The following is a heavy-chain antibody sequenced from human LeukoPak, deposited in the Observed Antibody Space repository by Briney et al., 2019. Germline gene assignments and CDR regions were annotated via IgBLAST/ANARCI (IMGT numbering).Heavy chain of an antibody. Sequence: PGGSLRLSCAASGFTFSSYWMHWVRQAPGKGLEWVSSISSSSSYIYYADSVKGRFTISRDNAKNSLYLQMNSLRAEDTAVYYCARDCGGDCGAFDIWGQGTMVTVSS. CDR2: ISSSSSYI. CDR3: ARDCGGDCGAFDI. V-gene: IGHV3-21*01. J-gene: IGHJ3*02. D-gene: IGHD2-21*02. CDR1: GFTFSSYW.